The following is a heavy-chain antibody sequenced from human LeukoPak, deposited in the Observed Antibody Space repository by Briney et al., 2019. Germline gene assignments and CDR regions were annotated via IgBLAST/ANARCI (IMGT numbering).Heavy chain of an antibody. CDR1: GYTFSGFY. Sequence: ASVKVSCKASGYTFSGFYIHWVRQAPGQGLEWMGWINPNSGVTNYAQKLQGRVTITRDTSIDTAYMQLSRLRSDDTAVYYCARDLQYCSGGSCYDDFDYWGQGTLVTVSS. CDR2: INPNSGVT. J-gene: IGHJ4*02. D-gene: IGHD2-15*01. CDR3: ARDLQYCSGGSCYDDFDY. V-gene: IGHV1-2*02.